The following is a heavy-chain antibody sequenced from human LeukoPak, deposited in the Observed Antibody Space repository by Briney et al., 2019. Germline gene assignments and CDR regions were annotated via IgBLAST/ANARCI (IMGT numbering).Heavy chain of an antibody. CDR2: IYHTPRT. J-gene: IGHJ4*02. CDR1: GVSMRYYY. V-gene: IGHV4-59*08. Sequence: SETLSLTCTVSGVSMRYYYWRWLRQPPGKGLEGVGYIYHTPRTHYNPSLTSRLPISVPSSKNLFSLSLSSMTAADTAVYYCARHESKDGYRGFDYWGQGTLVTVSS. D-gene: IGHD5-24*01. CDR3: ARHESKDGYRGFDY.